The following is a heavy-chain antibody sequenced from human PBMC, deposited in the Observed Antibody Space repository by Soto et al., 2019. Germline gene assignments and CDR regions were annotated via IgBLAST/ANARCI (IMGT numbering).Heavy chain of an antibody. Sequence: QVQLVESGGGLVKPGGSLRLSCTPSGFTFSDYYMSWIRQAPGKGLEWVSYISSSSGDIYYADSVKGRFTISRDNAQNSLYLQMNSLRAEDTAVYYCARVGQDYYYGMDVWGQGTTSPSP. CDR3: ARVGQDYYYGMDV. D-gene: IGHD3-16*01. J-gene: IGHJ6*02. V-gene: IGHV3-11*01. CDR1: GFTFSDYY. CDR2: ISSSSGDI.